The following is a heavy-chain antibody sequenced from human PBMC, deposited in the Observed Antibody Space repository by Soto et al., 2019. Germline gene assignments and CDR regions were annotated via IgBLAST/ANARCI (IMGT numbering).Heavy chain of an antibody. V-gene: IGHV3-21*01. J-gene: IGHJ4*02. Sequence: EVQLVESGGGLVKPGGSLRLSCVASGFTFSTYTLNWVRQAPGKGLEWVSSISSGSSYIYYAGSVKGRFTISRDNAKNSLYLQMNSLRAEDTAVYYCARGVYYFDYWGQGTLVTVSS. CDR3: ARGVYYFDY. CDR2: ISSGSSYI. CDR1: GFTFSTYT.